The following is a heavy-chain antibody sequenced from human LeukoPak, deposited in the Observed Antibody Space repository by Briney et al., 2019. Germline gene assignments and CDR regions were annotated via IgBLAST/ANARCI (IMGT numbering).Heavy chain of an antibody. V-gene: IGHV1-18*01. Sequence: GASVKVSCKASGYTFTSYGISWVRQAPGQGLEWMGWISAYNGNTNYAQKLQGRVTMTTDTSTSTAYMELRSLRSDDTAVYYCARASHSSSWFTHLDYWGQGTLVTVSS. CDR2: ISAYNGNT. CDR3: ARASHSSSWFTHLDY. D-gene: IGHD6-13*01. J-gene: IGHJ4*02. CDR1: GYTFTSYG.